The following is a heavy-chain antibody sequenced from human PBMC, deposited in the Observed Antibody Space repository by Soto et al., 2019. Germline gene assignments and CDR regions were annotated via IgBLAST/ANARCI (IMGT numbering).Heavy chain of an antibody. J-gene: IGHJ4*02. CDR1: GFTLSTYS. V-gene: IGHV3-21*01. D-gene: IGHD2-2*01. CDR2: ISSSSYYI. Sequence: GGSLRLSCAASGFTLSTYSMNWVRQAPGKGLEWVSSISSSSYYIYYADSVKGRFTISRDNAKNSLFLQMNSLRAEDTAVYYCARERGSCTSSSCFGSPDYWGQGTPVTVSS. CDR3: ARERGSCTSSSCFGSPDY.